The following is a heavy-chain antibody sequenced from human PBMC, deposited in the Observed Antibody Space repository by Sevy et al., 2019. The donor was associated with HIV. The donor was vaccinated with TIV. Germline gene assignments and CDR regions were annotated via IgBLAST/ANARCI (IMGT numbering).Heavy chain of an antibody. Sequence: SETLSLTCTVSGGSISSYYWSWIRQPPGKGLEWIGFIYYSGSINYDPCLKSQVTISVDTSKNQFFLKLSSVTAADTAVYYCARGRDSSSWFLPWFDPWGQGTLVTVSS. J-gene: IGHJ5*02. CDR3: ARGRDSSSWFLPWFDP. D-gene: IGHD6-13*01. V-gene: IGHV4-59*01. CDR1: GGSISSYY. CDR2: IYYSGSI.